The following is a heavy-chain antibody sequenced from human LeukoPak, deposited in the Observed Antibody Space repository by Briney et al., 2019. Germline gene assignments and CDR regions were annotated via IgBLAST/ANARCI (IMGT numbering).Heavy chain of an antibody. CDR2: ISGSVGST. D-gene: IGHD3-10*01. Sequence: PGGSLRLSCAASGFTFSSYGISWVRQAPGNWLEWVSAISGSVGSTSYADSVKGRFTISRDNSKNTLYLQMNSLRAEDTGVYYCAKGWPHYYGSGSFFQTYYYYYMDVWGKGTTVTISS. CDR3: AKGWPHYYGSGSFFQTYYYYYMDV. J-gene: IGHJ6*03. V-gene: IGHV3-23*01. CDR1: GFTFSSYG.